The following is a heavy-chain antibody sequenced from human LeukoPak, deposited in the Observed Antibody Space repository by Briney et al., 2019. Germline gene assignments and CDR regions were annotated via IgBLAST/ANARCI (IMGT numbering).Heavy chain of an antibody. CDR3: ARKYCSTTSCLFDN. CDR2: ISSSGTTI. J-gene: IGHJ4*02. Sequence: GGSRRLSCAASGFTFSSYSMNWVRQAPGKGLQWVSDISSSGTTIYYADSVKGRFTISRDNAKNSLYLQMNSLRAEDTAVYYCARKYCSTTSCLFDNWGQGTLVTVSS. V-gene: IGHV3-48*04. CDR1: GFTFSSYS. D-gene: IGHD2-2*01.